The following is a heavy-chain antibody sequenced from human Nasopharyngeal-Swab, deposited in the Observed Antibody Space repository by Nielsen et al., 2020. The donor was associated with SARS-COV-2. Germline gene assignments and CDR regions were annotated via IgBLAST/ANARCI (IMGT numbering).Heavy chain of an antibody. V-gene: IGHV3-7*02. CDR3: ARVSIAAPTYYYYGMDV. CDR1: GFPFRNYY. D-gene: IGHD6-6*01. J-gene: IGHJ6*02. CDR2: IKQGGSEQ. Sequence: GESLKISCAASGFPFRNYYMTWVRQPPGKGLEWVANIKQGGSEQFYVDSVKGRFTISRDDAKNSVYLQMNSLRAEDTAVYYCARVSIAAPTYYYYGMDVWGQGTTVTVSS.